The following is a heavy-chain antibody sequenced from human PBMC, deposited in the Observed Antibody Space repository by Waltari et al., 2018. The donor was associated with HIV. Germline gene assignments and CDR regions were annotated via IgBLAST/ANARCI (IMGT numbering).Heavy chain of an antibody. D-gene: IGHD3-22*01. CDR1: GFTFSNFA. J-gene: IGHJ4*02. CDR3: ARGGYYYDISGYYHY. Sequence: QLQLVESGGGVVQPGRSLRLSCASSGFTFSNFAMHWVRLAPGKGLEWVAVIWYDGENKYYADSVKGRFTISRDNSKNTLYLQMNSLRVEDTAVYYCARGGYYYDISGYYHYWGQGTLVTVSS. V-gene: IGHV3-33*01. CDR2: IWYDGENK.